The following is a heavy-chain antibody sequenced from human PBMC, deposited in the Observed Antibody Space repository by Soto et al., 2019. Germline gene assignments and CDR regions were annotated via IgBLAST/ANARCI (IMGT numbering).Heavy chain of an antibody. CDR3: ARNKWFGEFANYYYGMDV. J-gene: IGHJ6*02. D-gene: IGHD3-10*01. CDR2: IYYSGST. CDR1: GGSISSSSYY. Sequence: PSETLSLTCTVSGGSISSSSYYWGWIRQPPGKGLEWIGSIYYSGSTYYNPSLKSRVTISVDTSKNQFPLKLSSVTAADTAVYYCARNKWFGEFANYYYGMDVWGQGTTVTVSS. V-gene: IGHV4-39*01.